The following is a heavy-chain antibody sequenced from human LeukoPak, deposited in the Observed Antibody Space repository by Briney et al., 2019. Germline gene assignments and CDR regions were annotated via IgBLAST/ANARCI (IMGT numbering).Heavy chain of an antibody. J-gene: IGHJ4*02. CDR3: ARTFDN. Sequence: PGGSLRLSCEASGFSFRNYEMNWVRQAPGKGLEWVPYISSTGSTIYYTDSVKGRFTISRDNAKNSLYLQMNSLRAEDTAVYYCARTFDNWRQGTLVTVSS. CDR2: ISSTGSTI. CDR1: GFSFRNYE. V-gene: IGHV3-48*03.